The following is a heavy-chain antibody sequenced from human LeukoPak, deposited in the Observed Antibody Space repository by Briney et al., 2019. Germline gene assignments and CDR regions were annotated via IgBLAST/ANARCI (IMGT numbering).Heavy chain of an antibody. Sequence: GGSLRLSCAVSGFTFSDYWMTWIRQAPGKGLEWISYISSSSSYTNYADSVKGRFTISRDNAKNSLYLQMNTLRAEDTAVYYCARDPYCGGGSRYSNYFDYWGQGTLVTVSS. J-gene: IGHJ4*02. CDR2: ISSSSSYT. D-gene: IGHD2-15*01. CDR1: GFTFSDYW. V-gene: IGHV3-11*05. CDR3: ARDPYCGGGSRYSNYFDY.